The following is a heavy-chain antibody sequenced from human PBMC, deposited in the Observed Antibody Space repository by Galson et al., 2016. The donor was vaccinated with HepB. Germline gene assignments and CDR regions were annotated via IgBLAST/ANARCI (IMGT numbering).Heavy chain of an antibody. Sequence: ETLSLTCAVSNGSIISSNWWNWVRQPPGKGLEWIGEIYHSGSTNYNPSLTSRVTISIDKSRNQFSLRLTSVTAADTAVYYGAALVSSWSQLDYWGQGMLVTVSS. V-gene: IGHV4-4*02. CDR1: NGSIISSNW. CDR3: AALVSSWSQLDY. J-gene: IGHJ4*02. D-gene: IGHD6-13*01. CDR2: IYHSGST.